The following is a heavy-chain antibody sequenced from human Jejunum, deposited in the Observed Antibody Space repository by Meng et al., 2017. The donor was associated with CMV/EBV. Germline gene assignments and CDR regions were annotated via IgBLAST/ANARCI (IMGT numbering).Heavy chain of an antibody. CDR2: INPNSGGT. V-gene: IGHV1-2*02. D-gene: IGHD6-25*01. Sequence: ASGYTFSVYYLHWVRQAPGQGLEWMGWINPNSGGTNYAQNFQGSVTMTRDTSITTAYMELSRLRSDDTAMYYCARRGAVSGSFDYWGQGTLVTVSS. CDR1: GYTFSVYY. CDR3: ARRGAVSGSFDY. J-gene: IGHJ4*02.